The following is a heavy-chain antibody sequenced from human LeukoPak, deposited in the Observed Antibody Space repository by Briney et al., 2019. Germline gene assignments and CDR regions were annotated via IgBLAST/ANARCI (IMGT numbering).Heavy chain of an antibody. CDR2: VYTTGST. Sequence: PSETLSLTCTVSSGSIGTFYWTWVRQPAGKGLEWIGHVYTTGSTAYNPSLKSRVTISLDKSRNEFSLRLTSVTAADTGVYYCARGNRYDSRGLLDFWGQGTLVTISS. CDR1: SGSIGTFY. CDR3: ARGNRYDSRGLLDF. J-gene: IGHJ4*02. V-gene: IGHV4-4*07. D-gene: IGHD3-22*01.